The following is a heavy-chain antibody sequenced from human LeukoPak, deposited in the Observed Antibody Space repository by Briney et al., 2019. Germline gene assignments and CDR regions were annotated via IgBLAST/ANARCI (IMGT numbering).Heavy chain of an antibody. CDR3: AKDGVPSRWFGRNYFDY. D-gene: IGHD3-10*01. V-gene: IGHV3-48*03. CDR1: GFTFSSYE. J-gene: IGHJ4*02. CDR2: ISSSGSTI. Sequence: PGGSLRLSCAASGFTFSSYEMNWVRQAPGEGLEWVSYISSSGSTIYYADSVKGRFTISRDNSKNTLYLQMNSLIAEDTAVYYCAKDGVPSRWFGRNYFDYWGQGTLVTVSS.